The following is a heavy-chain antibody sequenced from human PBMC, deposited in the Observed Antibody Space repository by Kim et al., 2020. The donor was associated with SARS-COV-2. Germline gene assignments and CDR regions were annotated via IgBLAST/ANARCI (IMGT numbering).Heavy chain of an antibody. CDR2: IHTDGSIT. D-gene: IGHD1-26*01. CDR1: GFTFSSYW. V-gene: IGHV3-74*03. CDR3: ARGERYGFDI. J-gene: IGHJ3*02. Sequence: GGSLRLSCEASGFTFSSYWMHWVRQAPGKGLVWVSHIHTDGSITKYADSVKGPFTISRDNAKNTLYLQMNSLRAEDTAVYYCARGERYGFDIWGQGTMVTDST.